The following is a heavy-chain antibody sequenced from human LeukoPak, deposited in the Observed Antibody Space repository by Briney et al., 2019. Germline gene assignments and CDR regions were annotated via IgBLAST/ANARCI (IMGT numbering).Heavy chain of an antibody. V-gene: IGHV3-64*01. CDR2: ISTNGGST. D-gene: IGHD5-12*01. Sequence: GGSLRLSCTASGFTFSRYAMHWVRQAPGKGLQYISGISTNGGSTFYANSVKDRFTISRDNLKNTLYLQMGSLRAEDMAVYFCARGGTYSGSSLGDYWGQGTLVTVSS. CDR3: ARGGTYSGSSLGDY. CDR1: GFTFSRYA. J-gene: IGHJ4*02.